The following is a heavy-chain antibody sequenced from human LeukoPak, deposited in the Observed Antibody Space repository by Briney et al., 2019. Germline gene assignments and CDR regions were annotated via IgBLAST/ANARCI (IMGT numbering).Heavy chain of an antibody. J-gene: IGHJ4*02. V-gene: IGHV4-4*07. Sequence: SSETLSLTCTVSGGSINSYWSWIRQPAGKGLEWIGRISGSGTITYNPALQSRLSISIDTSKNQFSLKLSSVTAADTAVYYCARGARSGITIFGVVRPLYFDYWGQGTLVTVSS. CDR2: ISGSGTI. CDR1: GGSINSY. CDR3: ARGARSGITIFGVVRPLYFDY. D-gene: IGHD3-3*01.